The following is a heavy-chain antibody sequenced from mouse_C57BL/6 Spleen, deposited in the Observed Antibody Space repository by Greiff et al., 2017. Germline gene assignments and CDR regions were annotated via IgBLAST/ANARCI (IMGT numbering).Heavy chain of an antibody. J-gene: IGHJ4*01. Sequence: VQLKESGPELVKPGASVKISCKASGYSFTGYYMNWVKQSPEKSPEWIGEINPSTGGTTYNQKFKAKATLTVDKSSSTAYMQLKSLTSEDSAVYYCARDPMDYWGQGTSVTVSS. V-gene: IGHV1-42*01. CDR3: ARDPMDY. CDR2: INPSTGGT. CDR1: GYSFTGYY.